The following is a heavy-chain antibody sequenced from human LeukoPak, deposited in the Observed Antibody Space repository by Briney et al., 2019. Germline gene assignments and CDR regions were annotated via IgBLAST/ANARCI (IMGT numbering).Heavy chain of an antibody. CDR3: ARDPDYYYDSSGSSY. CDR2: INHSGST. D-gene: IGHD3-22*01. CDR1: GGSFSGYY. V-gene: IGHV4-34*01. J-gene: IGHJ4*02. Sequence: SETLSLTCAVYGGSFSGYYWSWIRQPPGKGLEWIGEINHSGSTNYNPSLKSRVTISVDTSKNHFSLKLSSVTAADTAVYYCARDPDYYYDSSGSSYWGQGTLVTVSS.